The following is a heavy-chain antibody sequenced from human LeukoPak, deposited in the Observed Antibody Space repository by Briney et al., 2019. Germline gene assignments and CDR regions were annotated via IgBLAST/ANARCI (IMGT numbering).Heavy chain of an antibody. CDR3: ARDYYDSSGYYIY. CDR1: GYTFTGYY. D-gene: IGHD3-22*01. CDR2: INPNSGGT. Sequence: ASMKVSCKASGYTFTGYYMHWVRQAPGQGLEWMGWINPNSGGTNYAQKFQGRVTMTRDTSISTAYMELSRLRSDDTAVYYCARDYYDSSGYYIYWGQGTLVTVSS. J-gene: IGHJ4*02. V-gene: IGHV1-2*02.